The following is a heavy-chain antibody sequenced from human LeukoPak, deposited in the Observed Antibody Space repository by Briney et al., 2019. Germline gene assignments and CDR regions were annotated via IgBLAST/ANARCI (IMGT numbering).Heavy chain of an antibody. J-gene: IGHJ6*03. CDR3: ARGRLVLSPYYYYYMDV. Sequence: RASVKVSCKASGYTFTSYDINWVRQATGQGLEWMGWMNPNSGNTGYAQKFQGRVTMTRNTSISTAYMELSSLRSEDTAVYYCARGRLVLSPYYYYYMDVWGKGTTVTISS. V-gene: IGHV1-8*01. D-gene: IGHD3-16*01. CDR2: MNPNSGNT. CDR1: GYTFTSYD.